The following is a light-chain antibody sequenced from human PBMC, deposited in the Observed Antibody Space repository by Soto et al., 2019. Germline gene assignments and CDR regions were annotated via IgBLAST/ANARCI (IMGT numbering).Light chain of an antibody. Sequence: QSALTQPRSVSGSPGQSVTISCTGTSSDIGGYNYVSWYQQYSGKAPKVMIYDVSKRPSGVPDRFSGSKSGNTASLTISGLQADDEADYYCCSYGGSYTLVFGGGTKLTVL. CDR2: DVS. CDR3: CSYGGSYTLV. CDR1: SSDIGGYNY. J-gene: IGLJ2*01. V-gene: IGLV2-11*01.